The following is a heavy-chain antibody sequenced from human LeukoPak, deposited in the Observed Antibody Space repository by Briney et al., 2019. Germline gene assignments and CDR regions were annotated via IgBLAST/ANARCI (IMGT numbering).Heavy chain of an antibody. CDR3: ARDLGSYDSSGYPYSTFDY. CDR1: GYTFTSYG. D-gene: IGHD3-22*01. J-gene: IGHJ4*02. CDR2: ISAYNGNT. V-gene: IGHV1-18*01. Sequence: ASVKVSCKASGYTFTSYGISWVRQAPGQGLEWMGWISAYNGNTNYAQKLQGRVTMTTDKSTSTAYMELSSLRSEDTAVYYCARDLGSYDSSGYPYSTFDYWGQGTLVTVSS.